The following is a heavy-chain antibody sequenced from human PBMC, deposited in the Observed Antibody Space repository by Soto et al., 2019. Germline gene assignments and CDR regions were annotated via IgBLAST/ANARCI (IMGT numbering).Heavy chain of an antibody. CDR2: IYYSGST. CDR3: ARDLNYVGPDFYYYYGMDV. CDR1: GGSVSSGSYY. V-gene: IGHV4-61*01. Sequence: SETLSLTCTVSGGSVSSGSYYWSWIRQPPGKGLEWIGYIYYSGSTNYNPSLKSRVTISVDTSKNQFSLKLSSVTAADTAVYYCARDLNYVGPDFYYYYGMDVWGQGTTVTVSS. J-gene: IGHJ6*02. D-gene: IGHD1-7*01.